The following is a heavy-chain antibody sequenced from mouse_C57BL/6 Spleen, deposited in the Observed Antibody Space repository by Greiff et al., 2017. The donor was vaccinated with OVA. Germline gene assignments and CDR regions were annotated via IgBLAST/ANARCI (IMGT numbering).Heavy chain of an antibody. D-gene: IGHD2-3*01. CDR1: GFTFSNYW. J-gene: IGHJ2*01. Sequence: EVKVEESGGGLVQPGESMKLSCVASGFTFSNYWMNWVRQSPEKGLEWVAQIRLKSDNYATHYAESVKGRFTISRDDSKSSVYLQMNNLRAEDTGIYYCTGRRDGYDYWGQGTTLTVSS. CDR3: TGRRDGYDY. CDR2: IRLKSDNYAT. V-gene: IGHV6-3*01.